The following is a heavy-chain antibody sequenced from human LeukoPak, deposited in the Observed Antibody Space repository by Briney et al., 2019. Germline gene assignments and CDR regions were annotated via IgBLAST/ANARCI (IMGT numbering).Heavy chain of an antibody. CDR3: AREGAIVVVTHHFDY. Sequence: ASVKVSCKASGYTFTSYYMHWVRQAPGQGLEWMGIINPSGGSTSYAQKFQGRATMTRDTSTSTVYMELSSLRSEDTAVYYCAREGAIVVVTHHFDYWGQGTLVTVSS. CDR1: GYTFTSYY. D-gene: IGHD2-21*02. CDR2: INPSGGST. J-gene: IGHJ4*02. V-gene: IGHV1-46*01.